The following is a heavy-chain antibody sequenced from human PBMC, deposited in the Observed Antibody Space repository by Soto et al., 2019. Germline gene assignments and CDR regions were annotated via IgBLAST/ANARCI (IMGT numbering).Heavy chain of an antibody. CDR3: AKDPPEDGGV. J-gene: IGHJ6*04. V-gene: IGHV3-23*01. CDR1: GFTFSSYA. D-gene: IGHD2-15*01. Sequence: GGSLRLSCAASGFTFSSYAMSWVRQAPGKGLEWVSAISGSGGSTYYADSVKGRFTISGDKSKNTVYLQMNSLRAEDTAVYYCAKDPPEDGGVWGKGTTVTVSS. CDR2: ISGSGGST.